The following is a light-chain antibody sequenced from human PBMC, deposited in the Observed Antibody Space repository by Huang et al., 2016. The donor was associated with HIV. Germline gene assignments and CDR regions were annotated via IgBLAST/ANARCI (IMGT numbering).Light chain of an antibody. CDR3: QQYNSYSGK. CDR1: QSIGTW. J-gene: IGKJ1*01. CDR2: KAS. V-gene: IGKV1-5*03. Sequence: DIQMTQSPSALSASVGDRVTITCRASQSIGTWLAWYQQKPGKPPKLLIYKASTLQGGVPSRFGGGGSVTEFTLTISSQQPDDFATYFCQQYNSYSGKFGQGTKVE.